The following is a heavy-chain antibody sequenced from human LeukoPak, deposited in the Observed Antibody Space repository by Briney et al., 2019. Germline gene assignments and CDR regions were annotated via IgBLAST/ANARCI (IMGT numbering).Heavy chain of an antibody. Sequence: ASVKVSCKASGYTFTSYGISWVRQAPGQGLEWMGWISTYNGNTNYAQKLQGRVTMTTDTSTSTAYMELRSLRSDDTAVYYCARDPRHDYGAHADYWGQGTLVTVSS. J-gene: IGHJ4*02. V-gene: IGHV1-18*01. CDR2: ISTYNGNT. D-gene: IGHD4-17*01. CDR3: ARDPRHDYGAHADY. CDR1: GYTFTSYG.